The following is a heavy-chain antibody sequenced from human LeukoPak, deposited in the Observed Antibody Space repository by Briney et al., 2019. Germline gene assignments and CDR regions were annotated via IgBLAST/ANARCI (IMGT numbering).Heavy chain of an antibody. J-gene: IGHJ4*02. CDR1: GFTLRDYW. V-gene: IGHV3-23*01. Sequence: PGGSLRLSCAASGFTLRDYWMHWVRQAPGKGLEWVSAISGSGGSTYYADSVKGRFTISRDNSKNTLYLQMNSLRAEDAAVYYCAKEKSAATPNPFDYWGQGTLVTVSS. D-gene: IGHD2-2*01. CDR2: ISGSGGST. CDR3: AKEKSAATPNPFDY.